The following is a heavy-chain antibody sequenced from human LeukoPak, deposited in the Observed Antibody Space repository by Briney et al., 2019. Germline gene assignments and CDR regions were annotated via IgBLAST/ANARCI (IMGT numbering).Heavy chain of an antibody. CDR3: ARDLRCSSTSCYSYYYYMDV. CDR1: GGTFSSYT. Sequence: ASVKVSCKASGGTFSSYTISWVRQAPGQGLEWMGRIIPILGIANYAQKFRGRVTITADKSTSTAYMELSSLRSEDTAVYYCARDLRCSSTSCYSYYYYMDVWGKGTTVTVSS. V-gene: IGHV1-69*04. CDR2: IIPILGIA. J-gene: IGHJ6*03. D-gene: IGHD2-2*02.